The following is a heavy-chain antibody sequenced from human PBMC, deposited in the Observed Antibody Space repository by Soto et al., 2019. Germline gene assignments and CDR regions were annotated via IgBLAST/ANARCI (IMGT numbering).Heavy chain of an antibody. D-gene: IGHD6-19*01. CDR2: ISYDGSNK. CDR3: ARVEEGIAVAGFYYYYGMDV. V-gene: IGHV3-30-3*01. J-gene: IGHJ6*02. Sequence: GGSLRLSCAASGFTFSSYAMHWVRQAPGKGLEWVAVISYDGSNKYYADSVKGRFTISRDNSKNTLYLQMNSLRAEDTAVYYCARVEEGIAVAGFYYYYGMDVWGQGTTVTVSS. CDR1: GFTFSSYA.